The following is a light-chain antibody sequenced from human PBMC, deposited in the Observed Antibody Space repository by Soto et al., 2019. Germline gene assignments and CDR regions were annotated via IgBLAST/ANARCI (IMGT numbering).Light chain of an antibody. J-gene: IGKJ1*01. Sequence: IQMTQSPSSVSASVEDRVIITCRASQSISNHLNWYQQKPGKAPKLLIFAASSLQSGVPSRFSGSRSGPDFTLTISSLQPEDFATYYCQQSYSSPPTFGQGTKVDIK. CDR2: AAS. CDR3: QQSYSSPPT. CDR1: QSISNH. V-gene: IGKV1-39*01.